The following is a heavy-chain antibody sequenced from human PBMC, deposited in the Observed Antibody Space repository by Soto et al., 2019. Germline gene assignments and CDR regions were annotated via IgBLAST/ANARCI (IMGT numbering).Heavy chain of an antibody. CDR2: IYSSGSA. Sequence: QVQLQESGPRLLKPSDTLSLTCTVSRASIYTYSWTWIRQPAGKGLQWIGHIYSSGSANYSPSLKSRVSMSVDSSKNQTSLKLTSVTAADTAVYYCATIVGANDYWGQGTLVTVSS. V-gene: IGHV4-4*07. J-gene: IGHJ4*02. CDR1: RASIYTYS. D-gene: IGHD1-26*01. CDR3: ATIVGANDY.